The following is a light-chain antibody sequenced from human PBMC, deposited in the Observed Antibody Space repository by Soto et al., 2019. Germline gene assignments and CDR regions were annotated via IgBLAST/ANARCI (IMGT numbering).Light chain of an antibody. CDR1: QSVSTY. CDR2: AAS. J-gene: IGKJ1*01. Sequence: DIQMTQFPSSLSASVGDSVTITCRASQSVSTYLNWYQQKPGKAPKLLIYAASSLQSGVPSRFNGSGFGTDFTFAISSLQPEELATYYCQQSYRAQWTFGQGTKVEIK. V-gene: IGKV1-39*01. CDR3: QQSYRAQWT.